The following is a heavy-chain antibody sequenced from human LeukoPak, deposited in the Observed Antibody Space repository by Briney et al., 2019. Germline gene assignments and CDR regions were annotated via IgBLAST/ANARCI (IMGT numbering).Heavy chain of an antibody. CDR3: ARGEWELRY. CDR2: IYTTGNT. V-gene: IGHV4-4*07. J-gene: IGHJ4*02. D-gene: IGHD1-26*01. CDR1: GGSISASY. Sequence: SETLSLTCTVSGGSISASYWNWIRRPAGKGLEWIGQIYTTGNTKYNPSLKSRVTMSVDTSKSQFSLKLSSVTAADTAVYYCARGEWELRYWGQGALVTVSS.